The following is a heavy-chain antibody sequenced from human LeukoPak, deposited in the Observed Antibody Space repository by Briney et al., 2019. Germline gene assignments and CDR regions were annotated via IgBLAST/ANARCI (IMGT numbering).Heavy chain of an antibody. CDR2: INSDGSSI. V-gene: IGHV3-74*01. CDR3: ARVPYCSTSCYAFDY. D-gene: IGHD2-2*01. J-gene: IGHJ4*02. Sequence: GGSLRLSCAASGFTFSTYWMHWVRQAPGKGLVWVSRINSDGSSISYADSVKGRFTISRDNAKNTLYLQMNSLRAEDTAVYYCARVPYCSTSCYAFDYWGQGTLVTVSS. CDR1: GFTFSTYW.